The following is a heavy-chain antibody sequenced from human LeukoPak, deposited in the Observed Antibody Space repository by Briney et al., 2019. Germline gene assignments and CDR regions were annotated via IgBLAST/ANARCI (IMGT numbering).Heavy chain of an antibody. CDR3: ASLWPYQLSAFDI. J-gene: IGHJ3*02. D-gene: IGHD2-2*01. CDR2: INHSGST. CDR1: GGSFSGYY. V-gene: IGHV4-34*01. Sequence: SETLSLTCAVYGGSFSGYYWSWIRQPPGKGLEWIGEINHSGSTNYNLSLKSRVTISVDTSKNQFSLKLSSVTAADTAVYYCASLWPYQLSAFDIWGQGTIVTVSS.